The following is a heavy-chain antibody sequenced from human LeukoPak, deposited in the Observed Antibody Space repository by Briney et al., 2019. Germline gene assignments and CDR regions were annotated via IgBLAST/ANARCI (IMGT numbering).Heavy chain of an antibody. CDR3: ARVRGYSYMVNGY. V-gene: IGHV4-61*02. D-gene: IGHD5-18*01. Sequence: SETLSLTCTVSGGSISSGSYYWSWIRQPAGKGLEWIGRIYTSGSTNYNPSLKSRVTISVDTSKNQFSLKLSSVTAADTAVYYCARVRGYSYMVNGYWGPGTLVTVSS. CDR1: GGSISSGSYY. J-gene: IGHJ4*02. CDR2: IYTSGST.